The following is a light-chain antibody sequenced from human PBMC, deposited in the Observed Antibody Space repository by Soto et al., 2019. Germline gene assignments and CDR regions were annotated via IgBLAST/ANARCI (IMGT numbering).Light chain of an antibody. Sequence: IQLTQSPSSLSASVGDRVTLTCRASQSINIYLNWYQQKPGKAPTLLIYAASRLQSGVPSRFRGGGSRTDFTLTISSLQTEDFATDYCQQSYRSPYTFGQGTKLEI. V-gene: IGKV1-39*01. J-gene: IGKJ2*01. CDR2: AAS. CDR3: QQSYRSPYT. CDR1: QSINIY.